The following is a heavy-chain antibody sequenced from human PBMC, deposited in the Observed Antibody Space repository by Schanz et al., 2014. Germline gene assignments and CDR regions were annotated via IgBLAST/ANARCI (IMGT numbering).Heavy chain of an antibody. CDR3: AKDPHKDYGGKPQTFDI. CDR2: IWFDGSNK. J-gene: IGHJ3*02. V-gene: IGHV3-33*06. Sequence: QVQLVESGGGLVQPGRSLRLSCAASGFTFSRSGMHWVRQAPGKGLEWVAIIWFDGSNKYYADSVKGRFTISRDNSKNILYLQMNSLRAEDTALYYCAKDPHKDYGGKPQTFDIWGQGTMVTVSS. CDR1: GFTFSRSG. D-gene: IGHD4-17*01.